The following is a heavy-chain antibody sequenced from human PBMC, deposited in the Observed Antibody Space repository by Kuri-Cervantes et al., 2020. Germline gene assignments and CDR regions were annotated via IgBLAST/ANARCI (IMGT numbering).Heavy chain of an antibody. V-gene: IGHV3-7*01. CDR2: IKQDGSEK. Sequence: GGSLRLSCAASGFTFSSYWMSWVRQAPGKGLEWVANIKQDGSEKYYVDSVKGRFTISRDNAKNSLYLQMNSLRAEDTAVYYCARDFRDLITGTTYHYYYGMDVWGQGTTVTVSS. D-gene: IGHD1-7*01. J-gene: IGHJ6*02. CDR1: GFTFSSYW. CDR3: ARDFRDLITGTTYHYYYGMDV.